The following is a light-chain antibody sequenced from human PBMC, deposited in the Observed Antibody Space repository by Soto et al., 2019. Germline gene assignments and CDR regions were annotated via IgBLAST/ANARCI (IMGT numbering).Light chain of an antibody. CDR2: GAS. V-gene: IGKV1-27*01. CDR3: QRYDGAPFT. CDR1: QAIKNS. J-gene: IGKJ3*01. Sequence: IQMTQSPPSLSASVGDRVTITCRASQAIKNSLAWYQHIPGKPPKLLIFGASELQSGVPSRFSGRGSGTDFTLTITSLQPEDIATYYCQRYDGAPFTFGPGTKVDLK.